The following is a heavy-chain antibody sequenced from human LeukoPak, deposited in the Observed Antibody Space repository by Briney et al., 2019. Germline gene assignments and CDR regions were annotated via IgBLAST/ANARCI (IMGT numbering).Heavy chain of an antibody. J-gene: IGHJ4*02. CDR1: GGSIRSYY. CDR3: ARVAPVKTATTYFDY. Sequence: SETLSLTCTVSGGSIRSYYWGWIRQPPGKGLEWIGYTYYSGSTNYNPSLKSRVTISVDTSKNQFSLKLSSVTAADTAVYYCARVAPVKTATTYFDYWGQGTLVTVSS. CDR2: TYYSGST. V-gene: IGHV4-59*01. D-gene: IGHD5-24*01.